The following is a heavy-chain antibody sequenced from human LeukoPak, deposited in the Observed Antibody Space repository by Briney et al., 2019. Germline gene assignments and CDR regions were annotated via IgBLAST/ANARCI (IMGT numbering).Heavy chain of an antibody. J-gene: IGHJ4*02. CDR2: IYYSGST. D-gene: IGHD2-21*02. CDR1: GGSFSGYY. V-gene: IGHV4-34*01. Sequence: SETLSLTCAVYGGSFSGYYWSWIRQPPGKGLEWIGSIYYSGSTYYNPSLKSRVTISVDTSKNQFSLKLSSVTAADTAVYYCASPSAVVVTAIHYWGQGTLVTVSS. CDR3: ASPSAVVVTAIHY.